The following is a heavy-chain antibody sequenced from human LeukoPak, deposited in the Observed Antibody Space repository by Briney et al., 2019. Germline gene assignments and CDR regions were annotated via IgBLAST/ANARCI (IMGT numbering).Heavy chain of an antibody. J-gene: IGHJ4*02. CDR2: INSDGSTT. Sequence: GGSLRLSCAASGFTFSSYWMHWVRQAPGKGLVWVSRINSDGSTTTYADSVKGRFTISRDNAKNTLYLQMNSLRAEDTAVYFCASGGATSGLGYWGQGTLVTVSS. CDR3: ASGGATSGLGY. CDR1: GFTFSSYW. V-gene: IGHV3-74*01.